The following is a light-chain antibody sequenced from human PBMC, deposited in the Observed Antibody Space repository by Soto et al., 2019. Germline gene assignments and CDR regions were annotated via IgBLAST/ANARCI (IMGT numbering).Light chain of an antibody. CDR2: AAS. J-gene: IGKJ1*01. CDR1: QAIGNY. CDR3: QKYDSALET. Sequence: DIQMTQSPSSLSASLGDRVTITCRASQAIGNYLAWYQQKPGKVPKLLIYAASTLQAGVPSRFSGSGSGTDFTLTISSLQPEDVATYYCQKYDSALETFGQGTKVEI. V-gene: IGKV1-27*01.